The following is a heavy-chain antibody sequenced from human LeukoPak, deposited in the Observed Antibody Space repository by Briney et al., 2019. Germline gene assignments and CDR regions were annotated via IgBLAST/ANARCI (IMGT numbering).Heavy chain of an antibody. CDR3: ARGGGLDV. CDR1: GFTFNTYT. CDR2: ISGSSGII. D-gene: IGHD3-16*01. Sequence: PGGSLRLSCAASGFTFNTYTMNWVRQAPGKGLEWVSYISGSSGIIDCADSVRGRFTISRDNAKNSLYLQMSNLRAEDTAVYFCARGGGLDVWGQGATVTVSS. J-gene: IGHJ6*02. V-gene: IGHV3-48*04.